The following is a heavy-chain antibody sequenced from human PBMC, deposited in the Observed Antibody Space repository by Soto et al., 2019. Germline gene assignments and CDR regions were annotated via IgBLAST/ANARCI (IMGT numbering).Heavy chain of an antibody. V-gene: IGHV3-30-3*01. D-gene: IGHD1-26*01. CDR2: MTDDRPEI. CDR1: GLPFRNYA. CDR3: SRQNTLGAATYFDY. Sequence: QLQLVESGGGVVQPGRSLKLSCVASGLPFRNYAFHWVRQAPGKGLEWLAVMTDDRPEIHYADSVQGRFTISRDNSKNTLYLQMNSLRSEDTAVYYCSRQNTLGAATYFDYWGQGTLVTVSS. J-gene: IGHJ4*02.